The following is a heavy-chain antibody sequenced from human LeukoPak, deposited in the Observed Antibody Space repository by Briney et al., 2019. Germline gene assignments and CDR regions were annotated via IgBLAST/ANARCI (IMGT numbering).Heavy chain of an antibody. CDR1: GYTFTSYY. D-gene: IGHD2-21*02. Sequence: ASVKVSCKASGYTFTSYYMHWVRQAPGQGLEWMGIINPSGGSTSYAQRSQGRVTMTRDTSTSTVYMELSSLRSEDTAVYYCARQCGGDCYSFDYWGQGTLVTVSS. V-gene: IGHV1-46*01. CDR2: INPSGGST. J-gene: IGHJ4*02. CDR3: ARQCGGDCYSFDY.